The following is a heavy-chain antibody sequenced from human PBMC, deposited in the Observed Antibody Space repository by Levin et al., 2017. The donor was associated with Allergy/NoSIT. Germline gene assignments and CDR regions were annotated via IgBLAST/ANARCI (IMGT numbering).Heavy chain of an antibody. D-gene: IGHD6-6*01. CDR1: GFSFNNYA. CDR3: TTGSDTSRPYYFDS. J-gene: IGHJ4*02. Sequence: PGESLKISCAASGFSFNNYAMSWVRQAPGTGLEWVSAITASGGDTYHADSVKGRFTISRDNSKNTLYMQINSLRPEDTAIYFCTTGSDTSRPYYFDSWGQGTLVTVSS. V-gene: IGHV3-23*01. CDR2: ITASGGDT.